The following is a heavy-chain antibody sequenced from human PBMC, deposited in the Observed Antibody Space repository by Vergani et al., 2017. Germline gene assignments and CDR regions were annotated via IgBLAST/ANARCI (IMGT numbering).Heavy chain of an antibody. D-gene: IGHD6-19*01. CDR2: IIPIFGTA. J-gene: IGHJ4*02. CDR3: AGNDGGVIAVAGTASY. Sequence: QVQLVQSGAEVKKPGSSVKVSCKASGGTFSSYAISWVRQAPGQGLEWMGGIIPIFGTANYAQKFQGRVTITADNSTSTAYMKLSSLRSEDTDVYYCAGNDGGVIAVAGTASYWGQGTLVTVSS. CDR1: GGTFSSYA. V-gene: IGHV1-69*06.